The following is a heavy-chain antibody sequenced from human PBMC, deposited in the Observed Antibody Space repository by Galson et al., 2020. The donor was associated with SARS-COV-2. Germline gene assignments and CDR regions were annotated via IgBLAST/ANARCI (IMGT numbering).Heavy chain of an antibody. CDR2: IEPDGSGS. V-gene: IGHV3-7*03. CDR3: ARDPHFGALYI. CDR1: GFSFSSHW. J-gene: IGHJ3*02. Sequence: GESLRLSCAASGFSFSSHWMTWVRQAPGKGLQWVGNIEPDGSGSYYVDSVKGRFTFSRDNAKNSLYLQMNSLRVEDTAVYYCARDPHFGALYIGGQGTMVTVSS. D-gene: IGHD3-10*01.